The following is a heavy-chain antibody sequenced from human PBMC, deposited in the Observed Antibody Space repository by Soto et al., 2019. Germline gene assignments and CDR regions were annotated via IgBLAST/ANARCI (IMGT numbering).Heavy chain of an antibody. CDR1: GGSISSGDYY. J-gene: IGHJ5*02. D-gene: IGHD3-10*01. Sequence: PSETLSLTCTVSGGSISSGDYYWSWIRQPPGKGLEWIGYIYYSGSTYYNPSLKSRVTISVDTSKNQFSLKLSSVTAADTAVYYCARSSLCFGALNWFDPWGQGTLVTVSS. CDR3: ARSSLCFGALNWFDP. V-gene: IGHV4-30-4*01. CDR2: IYYSGST.